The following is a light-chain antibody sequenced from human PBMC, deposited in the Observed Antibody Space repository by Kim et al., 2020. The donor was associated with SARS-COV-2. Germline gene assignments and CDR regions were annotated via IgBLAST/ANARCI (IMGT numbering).Light chain of an antibody. V-gene: IGKV1-27*01. J-gene: IGKJ4*01. CDR3: QKCDSAPLT. CDR2: VTS. Sequence: ASVGDRVTISCRASQDIGNDLAWYQQKPGRVPRLLISVTSTLHSGVPSRFSGSGSGRDFTLTIRSLQSEDAATYYCQKCDSAPLTFGGGTKVDIK. CDR1: QDIGND.